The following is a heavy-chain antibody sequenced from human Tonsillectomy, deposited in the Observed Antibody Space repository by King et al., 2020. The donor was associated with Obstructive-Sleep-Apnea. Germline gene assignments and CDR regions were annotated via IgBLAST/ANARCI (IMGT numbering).Heavy chain of an antibody. D-gene: IGHD2-21*01. CDR3: ARETFDIQVNWCDP. J-gene: IGHJ5*02. V-gene: IGHV7-4-1*02. Sequence: VQLVESGSELKKPGASVKVSCKASGYTFTKYAINWVRQAPGQGLEWIGCIDTNTGNPTYAPGLRGRFVFYLDTCVSTTYLQISSLKADDTAVYYCARETFDIQVNWCDPWGQGTLVTVPS. CDR1: GYTFTKYA. CDR2: IDTNTGNP.